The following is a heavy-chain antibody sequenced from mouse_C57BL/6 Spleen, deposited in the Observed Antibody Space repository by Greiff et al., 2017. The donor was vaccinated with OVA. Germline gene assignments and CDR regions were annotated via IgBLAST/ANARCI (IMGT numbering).Heavy chain of an antibody. J-gene: IGHJ2*01. CDR2: INPSNGGT. D-gene: IGHD2-2*01. Sequence: VQLQESGTELVKPGASVKLSCKASGYTFTSYWMHWVKQRPGQGLEWIGNINPSNGGTNYNEKFKSKATLTVDKSSSTAYMQLSSLTSEDSAVYYCARRGYGYDGLDYWGQGTTLTVSS. CDR1: GYTFTSYW. V-gene: IGHV1-53*01. CDR3: ARRGYGYDGLDY.